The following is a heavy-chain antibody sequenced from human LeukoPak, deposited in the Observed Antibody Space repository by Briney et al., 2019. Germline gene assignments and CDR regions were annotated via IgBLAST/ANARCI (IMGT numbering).Heavy chain of an antibody. Sequence: ASVKVSCKASGYTFTSYAMNWVRQAPGQGLEWMGWINTNTGNPTYAQGFTGRFVFSLDTSVSTAYLQISSLKAEDTAVYYCARWRGSGSGSYGSVSPNRKNWFDPWGQGTLVTVSS. J-gene: IGHJ5*02. V-gene: IGHV7-4-1*02. CDR1: GYTFTSYA. CDR3: ARWRGSGSGSYGSVSPNRKNWFDP. D-gene: IGHD3-10*01. CDR2: INTNTGNP.